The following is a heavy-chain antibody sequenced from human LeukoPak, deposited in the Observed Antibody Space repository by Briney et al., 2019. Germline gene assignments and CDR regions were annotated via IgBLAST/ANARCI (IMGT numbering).Heavy chain of an antibody. CDR1: GYTFTGYY. CDR3: ARGPLSSIAVAGLSGY. CDR2: INPSGGST. Sequence: GASVKVSCKASGYTFTGYYMHWVRQAPGQGLEWMGIINPSGGSTSYAQKFQGRVTMTRDMSTSTVYMELSSLRSEDTAVYYCARGPLSSIAVAGLSGYWGQGTLVTVSS. V-gene: IGHV1-46*01. J-gene: IGHJ4*02. D-gene: IGHD6-19*01.